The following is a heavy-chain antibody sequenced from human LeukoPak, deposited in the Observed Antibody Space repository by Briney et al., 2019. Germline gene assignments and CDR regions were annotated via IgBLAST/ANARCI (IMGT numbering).Heavy chain of an antibody. CDR3: ARVVRGVVTSNWFDP. J-gene: IGHJ5*02. CDR2: VASSGTS. Sequence: PSETLSLTCTVSGDSLNTYYWTWIRQTPGKEREWLGYVASSGTSNYNPSLKSRVSISIDTSKNQFSLALTSVTPADTAVYYCARVVRGVVTSNWFDPWGQGTLVSVSS. D-gene: IGHD2-21*02. CDR1: GDSLNTYY. V-gene: IGHV4-59*01.